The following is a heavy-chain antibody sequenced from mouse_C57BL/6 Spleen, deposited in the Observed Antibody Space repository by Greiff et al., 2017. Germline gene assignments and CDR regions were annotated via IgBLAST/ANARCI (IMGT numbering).Heavy chain of an antibody. D-gene: IGHD1-1*01. J-gene: IGHJ2*01. Sequence: EVQGVESGPELVKPGASVKISCKASGYSFTGYYMNWVKQSPEKSLEWIGEINPSTGGTTYNQKFKAKATLTVDKSSSTAYMQLKSLTSEDSAVYYCARSGLRFFDYWGQGTTLTVSS. CDR1: GYSFTGYY. CDR2: INPSTGGT. CDR3: ARSGLRFFDY. V-gene: IGHV1-42*01.